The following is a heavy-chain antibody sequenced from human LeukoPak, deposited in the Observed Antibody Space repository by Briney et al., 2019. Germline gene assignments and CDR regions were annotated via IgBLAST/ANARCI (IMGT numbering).Heavy chain of an antibody. CDR2: IKHSVST. CDR3: ARGEGYTSSCYHPHFDY. V-gene: IGHV4-4*02. D-gene: IGHD6-13*01. J-gene: IGHJ4*02. Sequence: SGTQSLTCAVSGLSISSGNWWGRVRQPPGKGLGWIGEIKHSVSTNNNPSRKSRVTMAVDKSTDQFSLKLSSVTAGDTAVYYCARGEGYTSSCYHPHFDYWGQGTLVTVSS. CDR1: GLSISSGNW.